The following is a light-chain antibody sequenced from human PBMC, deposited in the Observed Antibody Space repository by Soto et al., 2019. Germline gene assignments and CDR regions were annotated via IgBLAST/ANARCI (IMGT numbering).Light chain of an antibody. Sequence: EIVLTQSPATLSLSPGERATLSCRASQTITTYLAWYQQKPGLPPRLLIYGASNRATGIPARFSGSGSGTDFTLTLSNLEPEDFAVYYCQQRSNWPATFGQGTRLEIK. CDR1: QTITTY. CDR2: GAS. V-gene: IGKV3-11*01. CDR3: QQRSNWPAT. J-gene: IGKJ5*01.